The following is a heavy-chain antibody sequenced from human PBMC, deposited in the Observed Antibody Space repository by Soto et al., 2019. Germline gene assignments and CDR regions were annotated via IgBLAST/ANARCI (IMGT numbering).Heavy chain of an antibody. CDR3: AREGHDILTGPPWVWYFDL. CDR1: GGSFSGYY. J-gene: IGHJ2*01. V-gene: IGHV4-34*01. CDR2: INDRGSI. Sequence: QVQLQQWGAGPLRPLETLSLTCGVSGGSFSGYYWAWILQSPGKGLEWLGEINDRGSINYNPSLKSRVSISVDTSKNHYSLNLRSVTAADTAVYYCAREGHDILTGPPWVWYFDLWGRGTRVTVSS. D-gene: IGHD3-9*01.